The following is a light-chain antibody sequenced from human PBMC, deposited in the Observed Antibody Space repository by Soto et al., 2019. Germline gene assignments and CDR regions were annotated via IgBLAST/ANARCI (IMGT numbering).Light chain of an antibody. J-gene: IGKJ2*01. Sequence: ELVVTQFPGTLSLSPGERATLSCRPSQSLSSSYLVWYQQKPCQAPRLPIYAASRRATGIPDRFSGSGSATKYTLTISRLEREDSAVYYCQQQGTFGQGTKLEIK. CDR2: AAS. CDR3: QQQGT. V-gene: IGKV3-20*01. CDR1: QSLSSSY.